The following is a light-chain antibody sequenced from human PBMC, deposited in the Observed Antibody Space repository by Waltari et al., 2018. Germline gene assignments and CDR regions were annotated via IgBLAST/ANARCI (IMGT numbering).Light chain of an antibody. CDR2: AAS. CDR3: QQVNGYPLT. Sequence: DIQLTQSPSFLSASVGDRVSITCRASQGISSYLVWYQQKPGKAPKVLISAASTVQTGVPSRFSGRGCGTEFSLKISSLQPEGFATYYCQQVNGYPLTFGGGTKVEIK. CDR1: QGISSY. J-gene: IGKJ4*01. V-gene: IGKV1-9*01.